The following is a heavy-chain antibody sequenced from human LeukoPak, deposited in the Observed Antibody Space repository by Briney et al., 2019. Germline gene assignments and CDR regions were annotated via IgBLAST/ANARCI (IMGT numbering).Heavy chain of an antibody. J-gene: IGHJ5*02. D-gene: IGHD5/OR15-5a*01. Sequence: PSETLSLTCAVSGYSISSGYYWGWIRQPPREGLEWIGRIYHSGSTYYNPSLKSRVTISVDTSKNQSSLKLSSVTAADTAVYYCARHEVFNWFDPWGQGTLVTDPS. V-gene: IGHV4-38-2*01. CDR3: ARHEVFNWFDP. CDR1: GYSISSGYY. CDR2: IYHSGST.